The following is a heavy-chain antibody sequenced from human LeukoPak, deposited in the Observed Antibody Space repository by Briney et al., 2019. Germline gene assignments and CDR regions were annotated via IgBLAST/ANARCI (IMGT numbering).Heavy chain of an antibody. Sequence: GGSLRLSXAASGFTFSSYSMNWVRQAPGKGLEWVSSISSSSSYIYYADSVKGRFTISRDNAKNSLYLQMNSLRAEDTAVYYCAAPERGYYYYMDVWGKGTTVTVSS. V-gene: IGHV3-21*01. CDR3: AAPERGYYYYMDV. CDR2: ISSSSSYI. CDR1: GFTFSSYS. J-gene: IGHJ6*03.